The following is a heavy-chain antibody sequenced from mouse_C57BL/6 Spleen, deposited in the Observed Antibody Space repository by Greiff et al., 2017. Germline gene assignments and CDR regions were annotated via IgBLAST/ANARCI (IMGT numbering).Heavy chain of an antibody. CDR2: INPYNGGT. Sequence: VQLQQSGPVLVKPGASVKMSCKASGYTFTDYYMNWVKQSHGKSLEWIGVINPYNGGTSYNQKFKGKATLTVDKSSSTAYMELNSLTSEDSAVYYCARGTEYYFDYWGQGTTLTVSS. CDR1: GYTFTDYY. V-gene: IGHV1-19*01. CDR3: ARGTEYYFDY. J-gene: IGHJ2*01. D-gene: IGHD3-3*01.